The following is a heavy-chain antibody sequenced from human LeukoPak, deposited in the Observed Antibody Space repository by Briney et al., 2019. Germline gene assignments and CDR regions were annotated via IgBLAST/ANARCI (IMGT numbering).Heavy chain of an antibody. CDR1: GFTFSSYG. J-gene: IGHJ4*02. D-gene: IGHD6-19*01. CDR2: ISYDGSNK. V-gene: IGHV3-30*03. Sequence: GGSLRLSCAASGFTFSSYGMHWVRQAPGKGLEWVEVISYDGSNKYYADSVKGRFTISRDNSKNTLYLQMNSLRAEDTAVYYCARIAVAGPVDYWGQGTLVTVSS. CDR3: ARIAVAGPVDY.